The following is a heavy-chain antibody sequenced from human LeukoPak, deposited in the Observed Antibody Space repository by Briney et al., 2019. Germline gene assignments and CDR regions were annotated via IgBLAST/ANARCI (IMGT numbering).Heavy chain of an antibody. V-gene: IGHV1-2*06. CDR1: GYTFTGYY. D-gene: IGHD5-18*01. CDR3: ARAHYATAMARFDY. J-gene: IGHJ4*02. CDR2: INPNSGGT. Sequence: ASVKVSCKASGYTFTGYYMHWVRQVPGQGLEWMGRINPNSGGTNYAQKFQGRVTMTRDTSISTAYMELSRLRSEDTAVYYCARAHYATAMARFDYWGQGTLVTVSS.